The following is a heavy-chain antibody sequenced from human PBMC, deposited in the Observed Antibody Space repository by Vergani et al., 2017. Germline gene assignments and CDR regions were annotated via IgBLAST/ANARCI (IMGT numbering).Heavy chain of an antibody. J-gene: IGHJ4*02. Sequence: QVQLQESGPGLVKPSQTLSLTCTVSGGSINSHNYYWSWIRQPAGKGLEWIGRIHTSGSTNYTPSLKSRFTMSEDTSKNQSSLILTSVTAADTAVYFCAGETGLGGICYKPLFDYWGQGTLVTVSS. D-gene: IGHD2-15*01. V-gene: IGHV4-61*02. CDR1: GGSINSHNYY. CDR2: IHTSGST. CDR3: AGETGLGGICYKPLFDY.